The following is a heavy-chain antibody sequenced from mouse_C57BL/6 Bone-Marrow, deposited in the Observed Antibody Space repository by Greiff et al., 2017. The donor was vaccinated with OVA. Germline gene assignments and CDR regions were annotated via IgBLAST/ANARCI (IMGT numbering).Heavy chain of an antibody. CDR1: GYTFTSYG. CDR2: IYPRSGNT. D-gene: IGHD1-1*01. Sequence: QVQLQQSGAELVRPGASVKLSCKASGYTFTSYGISWVKQRTGQGLEWIGEIYPRSGNTYYNEKFKGKATLTADKSSSTAYMELRSLTSEDSAVYFCARYLITPWYFDVWGTGTTVTVSS. V-gene: IGHV1-81*01. CDR3: ARYLITPWYFDV. J-gene: IGHJ1*03.